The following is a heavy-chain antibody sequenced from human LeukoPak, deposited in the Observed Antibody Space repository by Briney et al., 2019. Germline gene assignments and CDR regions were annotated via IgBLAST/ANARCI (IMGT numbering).Heavy chain of an antibody. J-gene: IGHJ6*03. D-gene: IGHD2-15*01. Sequence: PGGSLRLSCAASGFTSSSYGMSWVRQAPGKGLEWVSAVSSSGGTTYYADSVKGRFTISRDNSKNTLSLQMNSLRAEDTAIYYCAKNGDRGAYCSGGSCYPYYYYYMDVWGKGTTVTISS. CDR3: AKNGDRGAYCSGGSCYPYYYYYMDV. CDR2: VSSSGGTT. V-gene: IGHV3-23*01. CDR1: GFTSSSYG.